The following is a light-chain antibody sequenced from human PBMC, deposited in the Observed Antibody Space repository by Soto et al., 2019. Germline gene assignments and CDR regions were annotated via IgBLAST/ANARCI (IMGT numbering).Light chain of an antibody. V-gene: IGLV2-14*01. Sequence: QSVLTQSASVSGSPGQSITLSCTGTSSDVGAYNYVSWYQQHPGKAPKLMIFDVSNRPSGVSNRFSGSKSGNTASLTISGLQAEDEADYYCSSYTTATTRVFGGGTKLTVL. CDR1: SSDVGAYNY. J-gene: IGLJ3*02. CDR3: SSYTTATTRV. CDR2: DVS.